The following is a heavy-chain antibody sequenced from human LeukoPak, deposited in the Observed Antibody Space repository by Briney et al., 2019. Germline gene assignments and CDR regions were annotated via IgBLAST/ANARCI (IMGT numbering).Heavy chain of an antibody. CDR1: GFTVSSNY. J-gene: IGHJ3*02. Sequence: GGSLRLSCAASGFTVSSNYMSWVRQAPGKGLEWVSVIYSGGSTYYADSVKGRFTISRDNSKNTLYLQMSSLSAEDTAVYYCARDRGATTFDIWGQGTMVTVSS. V-gene: IGHV3-53*01. D-gene: IGHD1-26*01. CDR2: IYSGGST. CDR3: ARDRGATTFDI.